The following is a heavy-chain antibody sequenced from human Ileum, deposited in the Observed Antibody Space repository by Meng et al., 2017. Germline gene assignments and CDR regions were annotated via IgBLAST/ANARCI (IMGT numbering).Heavy chain of an antibody. CDR1: GFSVTTDGVG. V-gene: IGHV2-5*02. CDR3: AHKREETTVNYFDY. D-gene: IGHD4-17*01. Sequence: IPFKESGPTLVNPTQTLTLTCTLSGFSVTTDGVGVGWIRQSPGKALEWLALIYWDDDTRYSPSLKHRLTITKDTSKNQVVLTMTDMDPVDTATYYCAHKREETTVNYFDYWGQGTLVTVSS. CDR2: IYWDDDT. J-gene: IGHJ4*02.